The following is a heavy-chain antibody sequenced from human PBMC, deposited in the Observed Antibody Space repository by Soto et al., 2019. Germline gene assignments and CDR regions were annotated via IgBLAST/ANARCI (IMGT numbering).Heavy chain of an antibody. D-gene: IGHD6-19*01. CDR1: GFTFSSYS. Sequence: EVQLVESGGGLVQPGGSLRLSCAASGFTFSSYSMNWVRQAPGKGLEWGSYISSSSSTIYYADSVKGRLTISRDNAKNSLYLQMNSLRDEDTAVYYCARDCSSCWHHRYRLDVWGQGTPVTLSS. V-gene: IGHV3-48*02. CDR3: ARDCSSCWHHRYRLDV. J-gene: IGHJ6*02. CDR2: ISSSSSTI.